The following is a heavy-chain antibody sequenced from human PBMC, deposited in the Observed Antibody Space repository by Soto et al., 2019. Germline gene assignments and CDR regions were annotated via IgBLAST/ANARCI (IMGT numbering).Heavy chain of an antibody. CDR3: ATLLALSGPGGGRASEN. D-gene: IGHD3-10*01. Sequence: EVHLLAAGGGLVQPGGSLRLFCAASGFNFNNYAMSWVRQAPGERPEWDSFISRNGDSTYYADSLRGRFTISRDNSRNSLVQQMNTLGAGDTAVYYCATLLALSGPGGGRASENWGQGARVTSSS. V-gene: IGHV3-23*01. CDR1: GFNFNNYA. J-gene: IGHJ4*02. CDR2: ISRNGDST.